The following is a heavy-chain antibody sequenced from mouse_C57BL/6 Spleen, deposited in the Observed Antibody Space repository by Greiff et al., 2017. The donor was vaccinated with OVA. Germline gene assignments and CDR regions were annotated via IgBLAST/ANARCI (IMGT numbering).Heavy chain of an antibody. J-gene: IGHJ1*03. CDR3: ARRGSKGWYFDV. V-gene: IGHV1-50*01. CDR2: IDPSDSYT. Sequence: QVQLKQPGAELVKPGASVKLSCKASGYTFTSYWMQWVKQRPGQGLEWIGEIDPSDSYTNYNQKFKGKATLTVDTSSSTAYMQLSSLTSEDSAVYYCARRGSKGWYFDVWGTGTTVTVSS. D-gene: IGHD2-5*01. CDR1: GYTFTSYW.